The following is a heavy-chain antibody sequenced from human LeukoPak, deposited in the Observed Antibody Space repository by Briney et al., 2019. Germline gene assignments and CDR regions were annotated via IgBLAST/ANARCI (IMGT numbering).Heavy chain of an antibody. D-gene: IGHD1-26*01. Sequence: PGGSLRLSCAASGFTFSDYYMSWIRQAPGKGLEWVSYISSGGNYTNYSDSVKGRFTISRDNAKSSLYLQMNSLRVEDTAVYYCASPPFSGSYPLGLHIWSQGTLVTVSS. CDR2: ISSGGNYT. CDR3: ASPPFSGSYPLGLHI. J-gene: IGHJ3*02. CDR1: GFTFSDYY. V-gene: IGHV3-11*03.